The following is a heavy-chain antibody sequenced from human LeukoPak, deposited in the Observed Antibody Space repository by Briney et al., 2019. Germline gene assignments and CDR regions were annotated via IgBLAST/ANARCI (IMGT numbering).Heavy chain of an antibody. CDR3: ARRTVAGFDY. CDR1: GGTFSSYA. CDR2: IIPIFGTA. V-gene: IGHV1-69*13. Sequence: VASVKVSCKASGGTFSSYAISWVRQAPGQGLEWMGGIIPIFGTANYAQKFQGRVTITADESTSTAYMELSSLRSEDTAVYYCARRTVAGFDYWGQGTLVTVSS. J-gene: IGHJ4*02. D-gene: IGHD1-14*01.